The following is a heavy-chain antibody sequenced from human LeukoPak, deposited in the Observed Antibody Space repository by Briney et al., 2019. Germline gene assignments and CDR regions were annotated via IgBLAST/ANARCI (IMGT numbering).Heavy chain of an antibody. CDR3: ARIQVVAATSGFDY. J-gene: IGHJ4*02. D-gene: IGHD2-15*01. Sequence: GGSLRLSCAASGFTFSSYWMSWVRQAPGKGLEWVANIKQDGSEKYYVDSVKGRFTISRDNAKNSLYPQMNSLRAEDTAVYYCARIQVVAATSGFDYWGQGTLVTVSS. CDR1: GFTFSSYW. CDR2: IKQDGSEK. V-gene: IGHV3-7*01.